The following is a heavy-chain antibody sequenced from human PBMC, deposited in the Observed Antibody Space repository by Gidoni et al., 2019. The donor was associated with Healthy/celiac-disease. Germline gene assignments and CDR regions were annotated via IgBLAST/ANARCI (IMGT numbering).Heavy chain of an antibody. CDR3: ARDWSPGIAAAVSDY. Sequence: QVQLVESGGGVVQPGRSLRLSCAAAGFTFRNYGMHWVRQAPGKGLGWVALIWYDGSNKYSADSVKGRFTISRDNSKNTLYLQMNSLRAEDTALYYCARDWSPGIAAAVSDYWGQGTLVTVSS. J-gene: IGHJ4*02. CDR2: IWYDGSNK. V-gene: IGHV3-33*01. CDR1: GFTFRNYG. D-gene: IGHD6-13*01.